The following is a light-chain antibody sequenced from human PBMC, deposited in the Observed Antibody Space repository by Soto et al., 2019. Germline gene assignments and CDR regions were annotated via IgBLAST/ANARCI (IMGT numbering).Light chain of an antibody. J-gene: IGKJ1*01. CDR3: QHYNSFSRT. CDR1: QNIGRW. V-gene: IGKV1-5*01. CDR2: HAS. Sequence: DIQMTQSPSTLSASIGDRVTISCRASQNIGRWLAWYQRKPGTAPNLLIYHASNLRGGVPSRFSGSGSGTDFTLTITRLQPDDFATYYCQHYNSFSRTFGQGTKVDIK.